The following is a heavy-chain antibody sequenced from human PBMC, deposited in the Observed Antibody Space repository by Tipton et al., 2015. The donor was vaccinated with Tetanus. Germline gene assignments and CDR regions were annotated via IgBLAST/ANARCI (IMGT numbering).Heavy chain of an antibody. CDR3: ARDQIVEQATRDHDYGVDV. Sequence: SLRLSCAASKFSFSRHSMNWVRQAPGKGLEWVSSIRSGSTYIYYADSVKGRFTISRDNAKNSLYLLMDSLRAEDTAVYYCARDQIVEQATRDHDYGVDVWGQGTTVTVSS. J-gene: IGHJ6*02. CDR2: IRSGSTYI. D-gene: IGHD3-22*01. V-gene: IGHV3-21*01. CDR1: KFSFSRHS.